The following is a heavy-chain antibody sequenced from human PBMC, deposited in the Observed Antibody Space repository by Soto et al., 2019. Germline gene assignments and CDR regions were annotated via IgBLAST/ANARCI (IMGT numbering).Heavy chain of an antibody. CDR3: ARGGSYDFWSGYYYYYYYGMDV. J-gene: IGHJ6*02. Sequence: SETLSLTCTVSGGSISSYYWSWIRQPPGTGLEWIGYIYYSGSTNYNPSLKSRVTISVDTSKNQFSLKLSSVTAADTAVYYCARGGSYDFWSGYYYYYYYGMDVWGQGTTVT. V-gene: IGHV4-59*01. CDR2: IYYSGST. CDR1: GGSISSYY. D-gene: IGHD3-3*01.